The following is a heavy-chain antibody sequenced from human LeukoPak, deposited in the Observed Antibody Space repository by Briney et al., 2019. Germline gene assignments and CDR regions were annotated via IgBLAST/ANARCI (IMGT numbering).Heavy chain of an antibody. D-gene: IGHD3-22*01. J-gene: IGHJ4*02. CDR3: ARGLITMIVVVTTRYFDY. CDR1: GGSISSSSYY. CDR2: IYYSGST. V-gene: IGHV4-39*07. Sequence: SETLSLTCTVSGGSISSSSYYWGWIRQPPGTGLEWIGSIYYSGSTYYNPSLKSRVTISVDTSKNQFSLKLSSVTAADTAVYYCARGLITMIVVVTTRYFDYWGQGTLVTVSS.